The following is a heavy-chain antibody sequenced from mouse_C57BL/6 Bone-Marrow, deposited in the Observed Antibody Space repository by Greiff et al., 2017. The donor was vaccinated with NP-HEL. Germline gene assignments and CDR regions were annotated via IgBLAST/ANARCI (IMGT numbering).Heavy chain of an antibody. CDR2: INPSSGYT. V-gene: IGHV1-4*01. D-gene: IGHD1-1*01. CDR1: GYTFTSYT. Sequence: VQLQQSGAELARPGASVKMSCKASGYTFTSYTMHWVKQRPGQGLEWIGYINPSSGYTKYNQKFKDKATLTADKSSSTAYMQLSSLTSEDSAVYYCATYYHYWYFDVWGTGTTVTVSS. J-gene: IGHJ1*03. CDR3: ATYYHYWYFDV.